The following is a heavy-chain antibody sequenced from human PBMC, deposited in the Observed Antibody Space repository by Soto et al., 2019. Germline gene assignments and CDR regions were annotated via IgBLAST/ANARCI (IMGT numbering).Heavy chain of an antibody. J-gene: IGHJ5*01. CDR3: ARHYRVEALYSSCWSGS. D-gene: IGHD6-19*01. Sequence: QLQLQESGPGLVKPSETLSLTCTVSGGSISSSSYYWGWIRQPPGKGLEWIGSIYYSGSTYYNPSPNCRFPISGDTFKNQFSMKLISVTAADTAVYYWARHYRVEALYSSCWSGSWGQGTLVTVSS. CDR1: GGSISSSSYY. V-gene: IGHV4-39*01. CDR2: IYYSGST.